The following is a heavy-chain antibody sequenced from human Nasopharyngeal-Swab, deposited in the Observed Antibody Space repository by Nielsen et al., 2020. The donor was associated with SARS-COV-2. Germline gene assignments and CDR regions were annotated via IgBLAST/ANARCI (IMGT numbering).Heavy chain of an antibody. V-gene: IGHV1-46*01. Sequence: GRQAPGEGLEWMGIINPRGGSTSYAQKFQGRVTMTRDTSTSTVYMELSSLRSEDTAVYYCARGAYYGSGSYFHYYYGMDVWGQGTTVTVSS. CDR2: INPRGGST. D-gene: IGHD3-10*01. CDR3: ARGAYYGSGSYFHYYYGMDV. J-gene: IGHJ6*02.